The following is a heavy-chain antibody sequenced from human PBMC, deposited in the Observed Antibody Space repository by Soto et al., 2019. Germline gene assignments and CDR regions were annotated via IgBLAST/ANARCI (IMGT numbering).Heavy chain of an antibody. V-gene: IGHV4-34*01. D-gene: IGHD1-26*01. CDR3: ARVYCDPIVGATRDDF. J-gene: IGHJ4*02. CDR1: GGSFSGYY. CDR2: INHSAST. Sequence: SETLSLTCAVYGGSFSGYYWSWIRQPPGKGLEWIGEINHSASTNYNPSLKSRVTISVDTSKNQFSLKLNSVTAADTAVYYCARVYCDPIVGATRDDFWGQGTLVTVS.